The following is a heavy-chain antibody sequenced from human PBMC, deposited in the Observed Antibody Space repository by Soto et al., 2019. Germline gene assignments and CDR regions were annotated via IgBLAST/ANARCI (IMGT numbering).Heavy chain of an antibody. J-gene: IGHJ4*02. CDR1: GGSISSYY. CDR2: IYYSGST. D-gene: IGHD2-15*01. V-gene: IGHV4-59*01. CDR3: ARESPGCSGGSCYTIFDY. Sequence: PSETLSLTCTVSGGSISSYYWSWIRQPPGKGLEWIGYIYYSGSTNYNPSLKSRVTISVDTSKNQFSLKLSSVTAADTAVYYCARESPGCSGGSCYTIFDYWGQGTLVTVSS.